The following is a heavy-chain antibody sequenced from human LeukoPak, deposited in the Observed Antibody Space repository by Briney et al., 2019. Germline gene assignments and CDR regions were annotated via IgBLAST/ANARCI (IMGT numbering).Heavy chain of an antibody. J-gene: IGHJ6*03. V-gene: IGHV1-46*01. Sequence: GASVKVSCKAFGYTFTSNYMHWVRQAPGQGPEWMGVISPSGGSTTYAQKFQGRVTLTRDMSTSTDYLELSSLRSEDTAVYYCARLIVGATGRIYYYYYMDVWGKGTAVTISS. CDR3: ARLIVGATGRIYYYYYMDV. D-gene: IGHD1-26*01. CDR2: ISPSGGST. CDR1: GYTFTSNY.